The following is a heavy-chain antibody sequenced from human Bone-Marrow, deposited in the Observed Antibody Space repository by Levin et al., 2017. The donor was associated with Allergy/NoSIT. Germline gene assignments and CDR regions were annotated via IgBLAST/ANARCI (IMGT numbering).Heavy chain of an antibody. CDR2: IYYSGST. CDR1: GCSISSYH. Sequence: SETLSLTCTVSGCSISSYHWSWIRQPPGKGLQWIGYIYYSGSTKYNPSLKSRVTISVDTSKNQFSLKLSSVTAADTAVYYCARDRVIAVAGTKDKYYYYGMDVWGQGTTVTVSS. J-gene: IGHJ6*02. D-gene: IGHD6-19*01. V-gene: IGHV4-59*01. CDR3: ARDRVIAVAGTKDKYYYYGMDV.